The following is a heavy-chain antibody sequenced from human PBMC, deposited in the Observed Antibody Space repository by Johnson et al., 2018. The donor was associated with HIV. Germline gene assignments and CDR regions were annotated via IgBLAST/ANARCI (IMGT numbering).Heavy chain of an antibody. D-gene: IGHD3-22*01. CDR2: ISNSAITL. CDR1: GFSFRDFY. V-gene: IGHV3-11*04. CDR3: ARDRRYYDSSGYYHDAFDI. Sequence: QVQLVESGGGLVKPGGSLRLSCAASGFSFRDFYMSWIRQAPGKGLEWISYISNSAITLYYADSVKGRFSISRDNAKSSVYLQMNSLRAEDTAVYFCARDRRYYDSSGYYHDAFDIWGQGTMVTVSS. J-gene: IGHJ3*02.